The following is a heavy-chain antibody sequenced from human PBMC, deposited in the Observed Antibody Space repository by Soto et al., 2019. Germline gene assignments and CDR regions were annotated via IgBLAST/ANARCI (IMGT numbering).Heavy chain of an antibody. D-gene: IGHD1-1*01. J-gene: IGHJ4*02. CDR2: ISYDGSNK. CDR3: ARVKLTVETGNPFFDY. V-gene: IGHV3-30-3*01. CDR1: GFTFSSYA. Sequence: GGSLRLSCAASGFTFSSYAMHWVRQAPGKGLEWVAVISYDGSNKYYADSVKGRFTISRDNSKNTLYLQMNSLRAEDTAVYYCARVKLTVETGNPFFDYWGQGTLVTVSS.